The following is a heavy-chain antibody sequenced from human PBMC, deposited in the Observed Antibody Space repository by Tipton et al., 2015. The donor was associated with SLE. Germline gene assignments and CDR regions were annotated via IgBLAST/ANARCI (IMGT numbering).Heavy chain of an antibody. CDR2: IYSGGST. CDR1: GFTVSSNY. CDR3: AKDGGQGPIAFDI. J-gene: IGHJ3*02. D-gene: IGHD2-15*01. Sequence: SLRLSCAASGFTVSSNYMSWVRQAPGKGLEWVSVIYSGGSTYYADSVKGRFTISRDNSKNTLYLQMNSLRAEDTALYYCAKDGGQGPIAFDIWGQGTMVTVSS. V-gene: IGHV3-53*05.